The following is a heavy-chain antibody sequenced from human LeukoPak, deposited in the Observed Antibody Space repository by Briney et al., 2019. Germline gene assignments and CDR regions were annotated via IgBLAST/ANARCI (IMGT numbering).Heavy chain of an antibody. CDR2: IYYSGST. CDR3: ARDRGRKTTVVTTYYGMDV. CDR1: GGSISSGGYY. J-gene: IGHJ6*02. D-gene: IGHD4-17*01. V-gene: IGHV4-31*03. Sequence: SETLPLTCTVSGGSISSGGYYWSWIRQHPGKGLERIGYIYYSGSTYYNPSLKSRVTISVDTSKNQFSLKLSSVTAADTAVYYCARDRGRKTTVVTTYYGMDVWGQGTTVTVSS.